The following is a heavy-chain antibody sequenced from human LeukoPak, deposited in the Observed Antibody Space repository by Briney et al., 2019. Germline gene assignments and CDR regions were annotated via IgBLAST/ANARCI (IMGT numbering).Heavy chain of an antibody. V-gene: IGHV3-7*01. Sequence: GGSLRLSCTASGFSFSSFWMSWVRQAPGKGLEWVANIKDDGSVKNHVDSLKGRFSISRDNARNSLYLQISSLRAEDTAVYYCARAGYYDSSGYDYWGQGTLVTVSS. J-gene: IGHJ4*02. D-gene: IGHD3-22*01. CDR1: GFSFSSFW. CDR2: IKDDGSVK. CDR3: ARAGYYDSSGYDY.